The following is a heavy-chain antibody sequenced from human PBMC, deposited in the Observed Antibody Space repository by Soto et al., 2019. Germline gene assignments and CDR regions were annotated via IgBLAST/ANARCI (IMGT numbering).Heavy chain of an antibody. CDR3: AHRRQVADRSSWRYYYFDY. D-gene: IGHD6-13*01. J-gene: IGHJ4*02. CDR1: GFSLSTSGVG. V-gene: IGHV2-5*01. CDR2: IYWNDDK. Sequence: SGPTLVNPTQTLTLTCTFSGFSLSTSGVGVGWIRQPPGKALEWLALIYWNDDKRYSPSLKSRLTITKDTSKKQVVLTMTNMDAVDTAKYHSAHRRQVADRSSWRYYYFDYWGQGALVAVSS.